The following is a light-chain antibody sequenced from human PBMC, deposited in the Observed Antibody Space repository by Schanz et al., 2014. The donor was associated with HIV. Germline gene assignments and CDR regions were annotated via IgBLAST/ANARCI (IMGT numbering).Light chain of an antibody. J-gene: IGLJ2*01. CDR2: EVS. CDR1: SSDVGTYNY. CDR3: CSYAGSSTLV. Sequence: QSALTQPASVSGSPGQSITISCTGTSSDVGTYNYVSWYQQHPGKAPKFMIYEVSKRPSGVSNRFSGSKSGNTASLTISGLQAEDEADYYCCSYAGSSTLVFGGGTKLTVL. V-gene: IGLV2-23*02.